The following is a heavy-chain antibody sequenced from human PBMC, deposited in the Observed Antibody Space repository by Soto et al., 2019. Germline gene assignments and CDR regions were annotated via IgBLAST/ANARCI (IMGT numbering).Heavy chain of an antibody. Sequence: PVGSLRLSCAASGFTFSSYWMHWVRQAPGEGLVWVSQIDADGRSPSYAGSVKGRFTISRDNAESTLYLQMNSLRADDTAVYFCATLSAPTDYWGQGTLVTVSS. CDR1: GFTFSSYW. CDR3: ATLSAPTDY. D-gene: IGHD3-16*01. CDR2: IDADGRSP. J-gene: IGHJ4*02. V-gene: IGHV3-74*01.